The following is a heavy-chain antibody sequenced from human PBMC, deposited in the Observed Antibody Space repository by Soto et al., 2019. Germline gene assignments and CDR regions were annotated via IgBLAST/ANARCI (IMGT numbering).Heavy chain of an antibody. V-gene: IGHV3-33*08. Sequence: PGGSLRLSCAASGVTFSNYGMYWVRQAPGKGLEWVVVISYDGSNKYYADSVKGRFTISRDNSKNTLYLQMNSLRAEDTAVYYGARGYDILTLDYWGQGTLVTVSS. CDR3: ARGYDILTLDY. D-gene: IGHD3-9*01. CDR2: ISYDGSNK. J-gene: IGHJ4*02. CDR1: GVTFSNYG.